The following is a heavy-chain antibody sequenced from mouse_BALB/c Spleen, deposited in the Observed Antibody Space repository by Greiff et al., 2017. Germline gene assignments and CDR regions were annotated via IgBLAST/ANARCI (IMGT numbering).Heavy chain of an antibody. J-gene: IGHJ1*01. CDR1: GFSLTGYG. D-gene: IGHD2-3*01. CDR2: IWGDGST. V-gene: IGHV2-6-7*01. Sequence: VMLVESGPGLVAPSQSLSITCTVSGFSLTGYGVNWVRQPPGKGLEWLGMIWGDGSTDYNSALKSRLSISKDNSKSQVFLKMNSLQTDDTARYYCARDRSYDGYDFDVWGAGTTVTVSS. CDR3: ARDRSYDGYDFDV.